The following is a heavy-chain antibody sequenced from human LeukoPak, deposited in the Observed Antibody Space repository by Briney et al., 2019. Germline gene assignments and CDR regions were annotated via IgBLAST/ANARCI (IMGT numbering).Heavy chain of an antibody. CDR3: ARGLIAASDY. V-gene: IGHV4-30-4*07. Sequence: SQTLSLTCAVSGGSISSGGYSWSWLRQPPGKGLEWIGYIYYSGSTNYNPSLKSRVTISVDTSKNQFSLKLSSVTAADTAVYYCARGLIAASDYWGQGTLVTVSS. CDR2: IYYSGST. CDR1: GGSISSGGYS. J-gene: IGHJ4*02. D-gene: IGHD6-13*01.